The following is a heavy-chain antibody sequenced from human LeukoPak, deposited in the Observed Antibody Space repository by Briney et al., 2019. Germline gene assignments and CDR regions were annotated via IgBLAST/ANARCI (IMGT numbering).Heavy chain of an antibody. D-gene: IGHD3-22*01. J-gene: IGHJ5*02. V-gene: IGHV1-69*05. CDR1: GGTFSSYA. CDR2: IIPIFGTA. CDR3: ARDGEYYDSSGYYSNWFYP. Sequence: SVKVSCKASGGTFSSYAISWVRQAPGQGLEWMGGIIPIFGTANYAQKFQGRVTITTDESTSTAYMELSSLRSEDTAVYYCARDGEYYDSSGYYSNWFYPWGQGTLVTVSS.